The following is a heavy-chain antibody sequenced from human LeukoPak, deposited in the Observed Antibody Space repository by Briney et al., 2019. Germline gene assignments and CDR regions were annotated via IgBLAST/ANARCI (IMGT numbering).Heavy chain of an antibody. J-gene: IGHJ6*03. CDR1: GYSFTSYW. Sequence: HGESLRISCKGSGYSFTSYWIGWVRQMPGKGLEWMGIIYPGDSDTRYSPFFQGQVTISADKSISTAYLQWSSLKASDTAMYYCARRGEYCSSTSCYRYYYYMDVWGKGTTVTVSS. CDR2: IYPGDSDT. V-gene: IGHV5-51*01. D-gene: IGHD2-2*01. CDR3: ARRGEYCSSTSCYRYYYYMDV.